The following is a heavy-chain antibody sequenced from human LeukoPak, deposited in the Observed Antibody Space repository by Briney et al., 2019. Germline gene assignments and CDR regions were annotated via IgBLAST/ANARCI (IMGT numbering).Heavy chain of an antibody. J-gene: IGHJ4*02. CDR3: ARDLYCNRTSCSV. Sequence: ASVKVSCKASGGTFSTYAISWVRQAPGQGLEWVGVIIPMVGTATYAQGFQGRVTITADESTSTAYMELSSLRSEDTAVYYCARDLYCNRTSCSVWGQGTLVIVSS. V-gene: IGHV1-69*01. CDR2: IIPMVGTA. CDR1: GGTFSTYA. D-gene: IGHD2-2*01.